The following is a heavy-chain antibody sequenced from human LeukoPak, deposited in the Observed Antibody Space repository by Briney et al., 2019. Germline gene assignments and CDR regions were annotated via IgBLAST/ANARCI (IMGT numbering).Heavy chain of an antibody. Sequence: SETLSLTCTVSGGSISSSSYYWGWIRQPPGKGLDWIGSIYYSGSTYYNPSLKSRVTISVDTSKNQFSLKLSSVTAADTAVYCCAGGSGGHKSDDLNFDYWGQGTLVTVSS. D-gene: IGHD3-16*01. V-gene: IGHV4-39*01. J-gene: IGHJ4*02. CDR1: GGSISSSSYY. CDR2: IYYSGST. CDR3: AGGSGGHKSDDLNFDY.